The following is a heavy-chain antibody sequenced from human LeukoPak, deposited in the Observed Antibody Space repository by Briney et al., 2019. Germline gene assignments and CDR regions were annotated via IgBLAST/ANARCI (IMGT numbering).Heavy chain of an antibody. V-gene: IGHV4-34*01. CDR1: GGSFSGYY. Sequence: SETPSLTCAVYGGSFSGYYWSWIRQPPGKGLEWIGEINHSGSTNYNLSLKSRVTISVDTSKNQFSLKLSSVTAADTAVYYCARALLLVTDAFDIWGQGTMVTVSS. CDR2: INHSGST. J-gene: IGHJ3*02. D-gene: IGHD2-21*02. CDR3: ARALLLVTDAFDI.